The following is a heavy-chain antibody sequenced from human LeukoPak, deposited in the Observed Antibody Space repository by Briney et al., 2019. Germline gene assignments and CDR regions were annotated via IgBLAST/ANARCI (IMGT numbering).Heavy chain of an antibody. CDR1: GGSISSSSYY. V-gene: IGHV4-39*01. CDR3: ARHGSGSYRNWFDP. CDR2: IYYSGST. D-gene: IGHD3-10*01. J-gene: IGHJ5*02. Sequence: SGTLSLTCTVSGGSISSSSYYWGWIRQPPGKGLEWIGSIYYSGSTYYNPSLKSRVTISVDTSKNQFSLKLSSVTAADTAVYYCARHGSGSYRNWFDPWGQGTLVTVSS.